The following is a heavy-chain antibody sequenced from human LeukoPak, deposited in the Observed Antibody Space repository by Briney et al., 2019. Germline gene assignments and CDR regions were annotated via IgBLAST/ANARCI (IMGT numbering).Heavy chain of an antibody. V-gene: IGHV4-59*08. CDR2: IYYSGST. D-gene: IGHD6-19*01. CDR3: ARSITSGGWWYFDL. Sequence: SETLSLTCTVSGGSISSYYWSWIRQPPWKGLEWIGYIYYSGSTNYNPSLRSRVTISVDTSKNQISLKLSSVTAADTAVYYCARSITSGGWWYFDLWGRGTLVTVSS. J-gene: IGHJ2*01. CDR1: GGSISSYY.